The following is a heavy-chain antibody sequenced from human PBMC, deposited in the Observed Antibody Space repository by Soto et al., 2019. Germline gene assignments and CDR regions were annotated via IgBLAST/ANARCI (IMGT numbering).Heavy chain of an antibody. CDR2: IIPIAGTG. Sequence: QVQLVQSGAEVKKPGSSVKVSCRASGVSFSSYAISWVRQAPGQGLEWVGGIIPIAGTGNHAQNFQGRLTISADVSTSTAYMELSSLRSEDTAIYSCASSLPLGTVREIIQSYFDHWGQGTLVTVSS. CDR3: ASSLPLGTVREIIQSYFDH. D-gene: IGHD3-10*01. J-gene: IGHJ4*02. V-gene: IGHV1-69*01. CDR1: GVSFSSYA.